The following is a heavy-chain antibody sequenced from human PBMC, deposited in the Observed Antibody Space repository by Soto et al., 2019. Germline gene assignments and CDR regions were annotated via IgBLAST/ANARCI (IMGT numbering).Heavy chain of an antibody. CDR1: GGTFSSFA. CDR2: IIPIFGTA. Sequence: SVKVSCKASGGTFSSFAISWVRQAPGQGLEWMGGIIPIFGTANYAQKFQGRVTITADKSTSTAYMELSSLRSEDTAVYYCARQSSSWYGGFDYWGQGTLVTVSS. J-gene: IGHJ4*02. CDR3: ARQSSSWYGGFDY. D-gene: IGHD6-13*01. V-gene: IGHV1-69*06.